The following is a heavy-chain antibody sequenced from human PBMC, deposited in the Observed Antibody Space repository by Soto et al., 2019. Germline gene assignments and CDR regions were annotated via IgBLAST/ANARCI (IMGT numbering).Heavy chain of an antibody. CDR1: GFTFSSYS. V-gene: IGHV3-21*01. D-gene: IGHD2-2*01. CDR2: ISSSSSYI. J-gene: IGHJ6*03. Sequence: PGGSLRLSCAASGFTFSSYSMNWVRQAPGKGLEWVSSISSSSSYIYYADSVKGRFTISRDNAKNSLYLQMNSLRAEDTAVYYCARDSVVPAATPPMDVWGKGTTVTVSS. CDR3: ARDSVVPAATPPMDV.